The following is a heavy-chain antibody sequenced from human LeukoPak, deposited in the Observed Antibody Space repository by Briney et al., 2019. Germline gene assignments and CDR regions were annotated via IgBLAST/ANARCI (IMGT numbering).Heavy chain of an antibody. Sequence: PSETLSLTCAVYGGSFSGYYWSWIRQPPGKGLEWIGEINHSGSTNYNPSLKSRVTISVDTSKNQFSLKLSSVTAADTAGSYWARGGPLSGGYYGPIDYWGQGTLVTVSS. D-gene: IGHD1-26*01. CDR1: GGSFSGYY. CDR2: INHSGST. V-gene: IGHV4-34*01. J-gene: IGHJ4*02. CDR3: ARGGPLSGGYYGPIDY.